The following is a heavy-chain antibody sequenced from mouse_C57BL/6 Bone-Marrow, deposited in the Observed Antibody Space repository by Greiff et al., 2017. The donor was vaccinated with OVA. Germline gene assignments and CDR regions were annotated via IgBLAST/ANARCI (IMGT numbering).Heavy chain of an antibody. CDR3: ARSGGPYYYGSSSYFDY. J-gene: IGHJ2*01. Sequence: VQLQQPGAELVMPGASVKLSCKASGYTFTSYWMHWVKQRPGQGLEWIGEIDPSDSYTNFNQKFKGKSTLTVDKSSSTAYMQLSSLTSEDSAVYYCARSGGPYYYGSSSYFDYWGQGTTLTVSS. CDR2: IDPSDSYT. V-gene: IGHV1-69*01. D-gene: IGHD1-1*01. CDR1: GYTFTSYW.